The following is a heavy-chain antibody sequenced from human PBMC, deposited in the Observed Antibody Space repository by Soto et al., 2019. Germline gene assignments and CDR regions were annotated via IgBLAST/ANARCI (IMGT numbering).Heavy chain of an antibody. CDR3: ARCWEYSSSWQRGFWFDH. D-gene: IGHD6-13*01. CDR2: IYYSGST. J-gene: IGHJ5*02. CDR1: GGSISSYY. Sequence: SETLSLTCTVSGGSISSYYWSWIRQPPGKGLEWIGYIYYSGSTNYNPSLKSRVTISVDTSKNQFSLKLSSVTAADTAVYYCARCWEYSSSWQRGFWFDHWGQGTLVTVSS. V-gene: IGHV4-59*01.